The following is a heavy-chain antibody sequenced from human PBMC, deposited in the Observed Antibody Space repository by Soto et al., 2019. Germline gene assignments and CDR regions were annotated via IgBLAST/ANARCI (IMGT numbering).Heavy chain of an antibody. CDR3: ARHGILEWLLRV. CDR2: IYYSGST. J-gene: IGHJ6*02. CDR1: GGSISSSSYY. Sequence: ASETLSVTCTVSGGSISSSSYYWGWIRQPPGKGLEWIGSIYYSGSTYYNPSLKSRVTISVDTSKNQFSLKLSSVTAADTAVYYCARHGILEWLLRVWGQGTTVTVSS. D-gene: IGHD3-3*01. V-gene: IGHV4-39*01.